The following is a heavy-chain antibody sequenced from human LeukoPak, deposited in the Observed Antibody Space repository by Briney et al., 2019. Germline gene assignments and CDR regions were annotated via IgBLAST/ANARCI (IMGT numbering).Heavy chain of an antibody. V-gene: IGHV3-23*01. J-gene: IGHJ4*02. CDR1: GFTFSSYW. CDR2: LSPSGGIT. CDR3: AKGVNYFVLEY. Sequence: PGGSLRLSCTASGFTFSSYWMNWVRQAPGKGLEWVSALSPSGGITYYEDSVKGRFTISRDNSKNTLYLQMNSLRAEDTAVYYCAKGVNYFVLEYWGQGTLVTISS. D-gene: IGHD3-10*02.